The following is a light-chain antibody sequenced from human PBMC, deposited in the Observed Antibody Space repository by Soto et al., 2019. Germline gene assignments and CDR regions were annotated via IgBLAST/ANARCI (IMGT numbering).Light chain of an antibody. J-gene: IGKJ1*01. V-gene: IGKV3-15*01. CDR1: KSISRN. CDR2: AAS. Sequence: EVVLTHSAVTVSLTTRERATLSYRASKSISRNLAWYQQKPGQAPRFLIYAASTRATGLPARFSGSGSGTEFTLTISSLQSEDFAVYYCQQYGSSPRTFGQGSKV. CDR3: QQYGSSPRT.